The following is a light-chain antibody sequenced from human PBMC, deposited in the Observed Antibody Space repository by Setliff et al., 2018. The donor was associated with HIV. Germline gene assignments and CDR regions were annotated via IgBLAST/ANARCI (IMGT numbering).Light chain of an antibody. CDR3: HQYYSTPGT. V-gene: IGKV4-1*01. CDR1: QSVLYSSNNKNY. J-gene: IGKJ1*01. Sequence: DIVMTQSPDSLAVSLGERATINCKSSQSVLYSSNNKNYLAWYQQKPGQPPKLLIYWASTRESGVPDRFSGSGSGTDFTLTISSLQAEDVAVYYCHQYYSTPGTFGQGTK. CDR2: WAS.